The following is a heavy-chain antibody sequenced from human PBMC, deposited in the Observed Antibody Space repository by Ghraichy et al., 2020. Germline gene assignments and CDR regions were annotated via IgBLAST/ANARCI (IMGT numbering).Heavy chain of an antibody. Sequence: ETLSLTCTVSGGSISSYYWSWIRQPPGKGLEWIGYIYYSGSTNYNPSLKSRVTISVDTSKNQFSLKLSSVTAADTAVYYCARWSDWSNWFDPWGQGTLVTVSS. V-gene: IGHV4-59*01. J-gene: IGHJ5*02. CDR2: IYYSGST. D-gene: IGHD3-9*01. CDR3: ARWSDWSNWFDP. CDR1: GGSISSYY.